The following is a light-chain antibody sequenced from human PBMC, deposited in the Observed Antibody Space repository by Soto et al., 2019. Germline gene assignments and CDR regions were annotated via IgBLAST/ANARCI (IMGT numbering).Light chain of an antibody. CDR3: MQGTNWPPT. V-gene: IGKV2-30*01. Sequence: DVVMPQSPLSLPVTLGQPASISCRSSQSLVSSDGNSYLTWFHQRPGQSPRRLIYKVSNRDSGVPDRFSGSGSDTDFTLNISRVETEDVGVYYCMQGTNWPPTFGQGTKLEI. J-gene: IGKJ2*01. CDR1: QSLVSSDGNSY. CDR2: KVS.